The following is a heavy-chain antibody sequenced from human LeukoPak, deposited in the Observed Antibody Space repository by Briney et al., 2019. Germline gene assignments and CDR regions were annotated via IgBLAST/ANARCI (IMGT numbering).Heavy chain of an antibody. Sequence: GGSLRLSCAASGFTFNSFAMHWVRQAPGKGLEHLAFIQSDGSDKYYADSVKGRFTISRDNSKNTLYLQMNSLRAEDTAVYYCARDPAGAFDIWGQGTMVTVSS. V-gene: IGHV3-30*02. J-gene: IGHJ3*02. CDR2: IQSDGSDK. CDR1: GFTFNSFA. CDR3: ARDPAGAFDI.